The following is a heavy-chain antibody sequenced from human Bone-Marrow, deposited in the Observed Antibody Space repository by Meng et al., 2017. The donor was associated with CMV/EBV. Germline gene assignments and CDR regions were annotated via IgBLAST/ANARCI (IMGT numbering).Heavy chain of an antibody. D-gene: IGHD2-21*02. CDR1: GDSIGRDKW. CDR3: ARGGDWQFDY. V-gene: IGHV4-4*02. J-gene: IGHJ4*02. Sequence: GSLRLSCAVSGDSIGRDKWWTWVRQPPGKGLEWIGEAHRSGRTNYNPSLKSRVTISLDKSKNQFSLRLSSVSAADTAVYYCARGGDWQFDYWGQGTLVTVSS. CDR2: AHRSGRT.